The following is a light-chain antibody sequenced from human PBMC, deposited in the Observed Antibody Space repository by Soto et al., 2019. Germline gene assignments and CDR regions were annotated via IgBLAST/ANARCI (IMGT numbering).Light chain of an antibody. J-gene: IGKJ1*01. Sequence: EIVFTQSPGTLSLSPGEGATLSCRASQSISSNFLAWYQQKRGQAPRLLIHGASNRATGIPDRFSGSGSGADFTLTISRLEPEDFAVYYCQKYGSSFTWTFGQGTQVDIK. V-gene: IGKV3-20*01. CDR3: QKYGSSFTWT. CDR2: GAS. CDR1: QSISSNF.